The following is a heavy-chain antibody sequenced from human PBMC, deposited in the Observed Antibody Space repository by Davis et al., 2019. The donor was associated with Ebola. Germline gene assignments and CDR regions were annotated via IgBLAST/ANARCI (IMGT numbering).Heavy chain of an antibody. J-gene: IGHJ6*02. CDR2: ISSSSSTI. CDR1: GFTFSSYG. V-gene: IGHV3-48*02. Sequence: GESLKISCAASGFTFSSYGMHWVRQAPGRGLEWVSYISSSSSTIYYADSVKGRFTISRDNAKNSLYLQMNSLRDEDTAVYYCANTGMDVWGQGTTVTVSS. CDR3: ANTGMDV.